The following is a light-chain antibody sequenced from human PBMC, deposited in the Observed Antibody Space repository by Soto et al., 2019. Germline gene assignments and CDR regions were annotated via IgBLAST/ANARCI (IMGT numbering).Light chain of an antibody. CDR3: CSYAGTYTVV. V-gene: IGLV2-11*01. CDR2: EVS. J-gene: IGLJ2*01. Sequence: QSALTQPRSVCGSPGQSVTISCTGTSSDVGDYNYVSWYQQHPGKAPKFIIYEVSKPPSGVSDRFSGSKSGNTASLTISVLQAEDEADYYCCSYAGTYTVVFGGGTKLTVL. CDR1: SSDVGDYNY.